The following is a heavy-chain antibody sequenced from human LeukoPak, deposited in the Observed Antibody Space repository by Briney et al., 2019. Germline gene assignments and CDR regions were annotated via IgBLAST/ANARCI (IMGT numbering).Heavy chain of an antibody. CDR1: GGSISSGSYY. J-gene: IGHJ4*02. CDR3: ARMTTVATYFDY. CDR2: IYTSGSA. D-gene: IGHD4-23*01. Sequence: PSQTLSLTCTVSGGSISSGSYYWSWIRQPAGKGLEWIGRIYTSGSANYNPSLKSRVTISVDTSKNQFSLKLSSVIAADTAVYYCARMTTVATYFDYWGQGTLVTVSS. V-gene: IGHV4-61*02.